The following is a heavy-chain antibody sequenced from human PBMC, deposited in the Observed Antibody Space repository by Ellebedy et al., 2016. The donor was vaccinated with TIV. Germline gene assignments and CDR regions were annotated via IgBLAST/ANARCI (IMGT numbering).Heavy chain of an antibody. CDR2: ISGSGGST. V-gene: IGHV3-23*01. Sequence: GESLKISXAASGFTFSSYAMSWVRQAPGKGLEWVSAISGSGGSTYYADSVKGRFTISRDNSKNTLYLQMNSLRAEDTAVYYCAREGWFGEFVDYWGQGTLVTVSS. J-gene: IGHJ4*02. D-gene: IGHD3-10*01. CDR3: AREGWFGEFVDY. CDR1: GFTFSSYA.